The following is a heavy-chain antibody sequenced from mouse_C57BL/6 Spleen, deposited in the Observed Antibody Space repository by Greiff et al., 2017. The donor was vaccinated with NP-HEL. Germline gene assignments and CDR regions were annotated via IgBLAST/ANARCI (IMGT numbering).Heavy chain of an antibody. CDR2: IYPRSGNT. D-gene: IGHD1-1*01. Sequence: VQLQQSGAELARPGASVKLSCKASGYTFTSYGISWEKQRTGQGLEWIGEIYPRSGNTYYNEKFKGKATLTADKSSSTAYMELRSLTSEDSAVYFCARRDGSSGGYFDYWGQGTTLTVSS. V-gene: IGHV1-81*01. J-gene: IGHJ2*01. CDR1: GYTFTSYG. CDR3: ARRDGSSGGYFDY.